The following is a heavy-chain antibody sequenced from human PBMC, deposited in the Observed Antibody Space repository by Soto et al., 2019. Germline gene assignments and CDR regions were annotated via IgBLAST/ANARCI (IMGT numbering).Heavy chain of an antibody. D-gene: IGHD2-2*01. V-gene: IGHV1-8*01. CDR1: GYTFTSYD. CDR2: MNPNSGNT. J-gene: IGHJ6*03. Sequence: ASVKVSCKASGYTFTSYDINWVRQATGQGLEWMGWMNPNSGNTGYAQKFQGRVTMTRNTSISTAYMELSSLRSEDTAVYYCATAAHCSSTSCYVNYYYMDVWGKGTTVTVSS. CDR3: ATAAHCSSTSCYVNYYYMDV.